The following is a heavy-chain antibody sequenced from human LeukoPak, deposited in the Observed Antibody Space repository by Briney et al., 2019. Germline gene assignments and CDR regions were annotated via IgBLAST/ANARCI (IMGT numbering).Heavy chain of an antibody. CDR2: ISYDGSNK. V-gene: IGHV3-30-3*01. CDR1: GFTFGDYA. Sequence: SGGSLRLSCTASGFTFGDYALSWFRQAPGKGLEWVAVISYDGSNKYYADSVKCRFTISRDNSKNTLYLQMNSLRAEDTAVYYCARVRGMYSSGWYSNWGQGTLVTVSS. D-gene: IGHD6-19*01. CDR3: ARVRGMYSSGWYSN. J-gene: IGHJ4*02.